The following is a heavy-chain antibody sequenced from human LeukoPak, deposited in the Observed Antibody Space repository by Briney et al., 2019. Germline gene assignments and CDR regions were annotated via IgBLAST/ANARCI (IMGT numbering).Heavy chain of an antibody. CDR2: ISYDGSSV. D-gene: IGHD6-19*01. CDR3: AKCSTSAYTTGWCNWIDP. J-gene: IGHJ5*02. Sequence: GRSLRLSCAASGFTFSSHGMHWVRQAPGKGLEWVAVISYDGSSVYYPDSVKGRFTVSRDTSKNTLYLQMNSLRADDTAVYYCAKCSTSAYTTGWCNWIDPWGQGTLVTVSS. V-gene: IGHV3-30-3*02. CDR1: GFTFSSHG.